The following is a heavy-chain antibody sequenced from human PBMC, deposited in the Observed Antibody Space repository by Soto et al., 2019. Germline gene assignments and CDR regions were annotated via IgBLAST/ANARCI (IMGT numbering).Heavy chain of an antibody. J-gene: IGHJ5*02. Sequence: ASVKVSCKASGYTFTSYGISWVRQAPGQGLEWMGWISAYNGNTNYAQKLQGRVTMTTDTSTSTAYMELRSLRSDDTAVYYCARDFEYSSLGGPTEAAPWGQGTLVTVSS. V-gene: IGHV1-18*01. D-gene: IGHD6-6*01. CDR2: ISAYNGNT. CDR3: ARDFEYSSLGGPTEAAP. CDR1: GYTFTSYG.